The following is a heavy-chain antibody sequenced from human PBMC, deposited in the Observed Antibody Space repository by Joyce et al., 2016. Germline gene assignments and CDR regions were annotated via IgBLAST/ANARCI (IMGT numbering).Heavy chain of an antibody. D-gene: IGHD4-17*01. Sequence: QVQLQESGPGLVKPSQTLSLTCTVPGGSISSGGSYWSWIRQHPGQGLEWVGHICYSGTTYYNPSLKSRLTISIDRSENQFSLKLTSLTAADTAVYYCAKVGQDCGDYRIDHWGQGILVTVSS. CDR2: ICYSGTT. V-gene: IGHV4-31*03. J-gene: IGHJ4*02. CDR1: GGSISSGGSY. CDR3: AKVGQDCGDYRIDH.